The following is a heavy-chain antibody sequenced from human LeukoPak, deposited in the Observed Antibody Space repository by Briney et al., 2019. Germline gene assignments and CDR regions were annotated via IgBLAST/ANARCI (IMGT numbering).Heavy chain of an antibody. J-gene: IGHJ4*02. CDR1: GFTFSDYW. Sequence: GGSLRLSCTASGFTFSDYWMHWVRQASGKGLEWVGRIRSKANSYATAYAASVKGRFTISRDNSKNTLYLQMNSLRAEDTAVYYCAKGEYGDYATHFDYWGQGTLVTVSS. CDR3: AKGEYGDYATHFDY. D-gene: IGHD4-17*01. V-gene: IGHV3-73*01. CDR2: IRSKANSYAT.